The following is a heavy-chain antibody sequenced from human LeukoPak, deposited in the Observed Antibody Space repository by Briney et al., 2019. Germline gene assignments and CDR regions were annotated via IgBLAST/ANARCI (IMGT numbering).Heavy chain of an antibody. V-gene: IGHV4-30-2*01. D-gene: IGHD5-18*01. Sequence: SETLSLTCAVSGGSISSGGYSWSWIRQPPGKGLEWIGYIYHSGSTYYNPSLKSRVTISVDTSKNQFSLRLSSVTAADTAIYYCASQGYSYAQAPYYFDYWGQGTLVTVTS. J-gene: IGHJ4*02. CDR2: IYHSGST. CDR3: ASQGYSYAQAPYYFDY. CDR1: GGSISSGGYS.